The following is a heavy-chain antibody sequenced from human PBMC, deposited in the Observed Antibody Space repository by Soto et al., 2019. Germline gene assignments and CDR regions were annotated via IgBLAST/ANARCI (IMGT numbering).Heavy chain of an antibody. CDR1: GGSVSSGSYY. J-gene: IGHJ5*02. CDR3: ATNLSGGSWRNWCDP. V-gene: IGHV4-61*01. D-gene: IGHD2-15*01. CDR2: IYYSEST. Sequence: SETLSLTCTVSGGSVSSGSYYWYWIRQPPGRGLEWIGYIYYSESTNYNPSLMSRVTISVDTSKNQFSLKLTSVTAADTAVYYWATNLSGGSWRNWCDPGGQGTLVSVSS.